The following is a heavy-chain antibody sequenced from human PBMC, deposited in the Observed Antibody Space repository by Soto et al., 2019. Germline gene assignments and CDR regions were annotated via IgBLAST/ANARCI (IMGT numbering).Heavy chain of an antibody. J-gene: IGHJ5*02. CDR2: IHNTGSP. CDR3: ARRMGYCSGGSCYVVWFDP. Sequence: TSETLSLTCTASGGSISSGDYYWSWIRQPPGKGLEWIAYIHNTGSPYYNLSLKSRLTISIDTSKNQFSLKLSSVTAADTAVYYCARRMGYCSGGSCYVVWFDPWGQGTLVTVSS. D-gene: IGHD2-15*01. CDR1: GGSISSGDYY. V-gene: IGHV4-30-4*01.